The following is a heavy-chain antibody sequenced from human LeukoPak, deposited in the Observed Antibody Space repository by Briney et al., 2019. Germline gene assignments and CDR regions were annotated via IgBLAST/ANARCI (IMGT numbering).Heavy chain of an antibody. CDR3: ARERIAAAGPFFDY. CDR2: IYTSGST. Sequence: TSETLSLTCTVSGASISTYYWTWIRQPAGKGLEWIGHIYTSGSTNYNPSLKSRVTMSVDTSKNQFSLKLTSVTAADTAVYYCARERIAAAGPFFDYWGQGTLVTVSS. V-gene: IGHV4-4*07. D-gene: IGHD6-13*01. CDR1: GASISTYY. J-gene: IGHJ4*02.